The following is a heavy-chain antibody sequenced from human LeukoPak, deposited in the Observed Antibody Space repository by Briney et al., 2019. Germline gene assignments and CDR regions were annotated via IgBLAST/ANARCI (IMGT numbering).Heavy chain of an antibody. CDR1: GGTFSSYA. D-gene: IGHD3-10*01. Sequence: SVKVSCKASGGTFSSYAISWVRQAPRQGLEWMGGIIPIFGTANYAQKFQGRVTITADKSTSTAYMELSSLRSEDTAVYYCASPYYFGSGSYYAFDPWGQGTLVTVSS. CDR3: ASPYYFGSGSYYAFDP. V-gene: IGHV1-69*06. J-gene: IGHJ5*02. CDR2: IIPIFGTA.